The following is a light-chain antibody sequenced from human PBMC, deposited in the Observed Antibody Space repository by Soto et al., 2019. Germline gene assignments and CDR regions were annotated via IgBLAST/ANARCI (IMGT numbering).Light chain of an antibody. CDR2: EVS. CDR3: CSYAAWLV. Sequence: QSALTQPASVSGSPGQSITISCTGTSSDVGSYNLVSWYQQHPGKAPKLMIYEVSKRPSGVSNRFSGSKSGNTASLTISGLQAEDEADYYCCSYAAWLVFGGGTKLTVL. CDR1: SSDVGSYNL. V-gene: IGLV2-23*02. J-gene: IGLJ3*02.